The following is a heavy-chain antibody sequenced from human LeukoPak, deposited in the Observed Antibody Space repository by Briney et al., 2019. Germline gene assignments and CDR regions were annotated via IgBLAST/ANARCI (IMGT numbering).Heavy chain of an antibody. CDR2: ISAYNGNT. Sequence: ASVKVSCKASGYTFTSYGISWVRQAPGQGLEWMGWISAYNGNTNYAQKLQGRVTMTTDTSTSTAYMELRSLRSGDTAVYYCAITLDADYSSSSWFDPWGQGTLVTVSS. CDR3: AITLDADYSSSSWFDP. CDR1: GYTFTSYG. V-gene: IGHV1-18*01. D-gene: IGHD6-6*01. J-gene: IGHJ5*02.